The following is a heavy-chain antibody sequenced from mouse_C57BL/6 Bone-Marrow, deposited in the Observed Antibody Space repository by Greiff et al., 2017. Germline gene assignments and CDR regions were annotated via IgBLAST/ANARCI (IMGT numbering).Heavy chain of an antibody. J-gene: IGHJ2*01. CDR2: ISYDGSN. Sequence: QLKESGPGLVKPSQSLSFTCSVTGYSITSGYYWNWIRQFPGNKLEWMGYISYDGSNNYNPSLKNRISITRDTSKTQFFLKLNSVTTEDTATYYCARDLGGLFDYWGQGTTLTVSS. V-gene: IGHV3-6*01. CDR3: ARDLGGLFDY. CDR1: GYSITSGYY. D-gene: IGHD3-1*01.